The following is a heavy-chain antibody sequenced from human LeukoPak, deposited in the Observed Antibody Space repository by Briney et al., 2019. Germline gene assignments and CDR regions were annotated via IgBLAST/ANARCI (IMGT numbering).Heavy chain of an antibody. Sequence: GGSLRLSCAASGFTFSSYAMSWVRQAPGKGLEWVSAISGSGGSTYYADSVKGRFTISRDNSKNTLYLQMNSLIAEDSAVYYCAKDREWELLSPFDYWGQGTLVTVSS. V-gene: IGHV3-23*01. CDR3: AKDREWELLSPFDY. D-gene: IGHD1-26*01. CDR2: ISGSGGST. J-gene: IGHJ4*02. CDR1: GFTFSSYA.